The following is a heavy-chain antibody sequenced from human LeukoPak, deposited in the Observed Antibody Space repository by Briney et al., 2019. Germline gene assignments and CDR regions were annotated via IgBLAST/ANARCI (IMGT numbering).Heavy chain of an antibody. V-gene: IGHV3-7*01. Sequence: PGRSLRLSCAASGFTFSSYGMHWVRQAPGEGLEWVAHMKPDGTAKYYLDSVKGRFTISRDNAKNSLYLQMNSLRPEDTGLYYCARDAGYGYWVVDYWGQGTLVTVSS. CDR3: ARDAGYGYWVVDY. D-gene: IGHD5-18*01. CDR1: GFTFSSYG. CDR2: MKPDGTAK. J-gene: IGHJ4*02.